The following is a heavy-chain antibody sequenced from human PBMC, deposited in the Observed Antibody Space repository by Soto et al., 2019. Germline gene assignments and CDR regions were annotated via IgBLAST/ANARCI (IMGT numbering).Heavy chain of an antibody. J-gene: IGHJ6*02. CDR3: ASLAGYYYYGMDV. CDR2: IYYSGST. CDR1: GGSFSGYY. V-gene: IGHV4-59*01. D-gene: IGHD2-15*01. Sequence: SETLSLTCAVYGGSFSGYYWSWIRQPPGKGLEWIGYIYYSGSTNYNPSLKSRVTISVDTSKNQFSLKLSSVTAADTAVYYCASLAGYYYYGMDVWGQGTTVTVSS.